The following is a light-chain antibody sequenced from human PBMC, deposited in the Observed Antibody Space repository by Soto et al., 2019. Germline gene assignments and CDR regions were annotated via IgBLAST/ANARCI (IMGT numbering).Light chain of an antibody. Sequence: DIVMTQSPDSLAVSLGERATINCKSSQSVLYSSNNKNYLAWYQQKPGQPPKLLIYWASTREAGVPDRFSGSGSGTDFILTINSLQAEDVAVYYCHQYYTTPPTFGPGTKVDIK. CDR2: WAS. CDR3: HQYYTTPPT. J-gene: IGKJ3*01. CDR1: QSVLYSSNNKNY. V-gene: IGKV4-1*01.